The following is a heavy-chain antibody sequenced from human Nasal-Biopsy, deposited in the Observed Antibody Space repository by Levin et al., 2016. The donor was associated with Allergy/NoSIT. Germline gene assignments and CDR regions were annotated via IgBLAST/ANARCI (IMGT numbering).Heavy chain of an antibody. Sequence: GGSLRLSCAAFGFSFNTYTLHWVRQAPGEGLAWVAGISHHGDNKYYADSVKGRFTISRDNSKNTLYLEMNSLRNDDTAVYYCTRDKSDWPFDSWGRGTQVTVSS. CDR1: GFSFNTYT. D-gene: IGHD2-21*02. V-gene: IGHV3-30-3*01. CDR3: TRDKSDWPFDS. J-gene: IGHJ4*02. CDR2: ISHHGDNK.